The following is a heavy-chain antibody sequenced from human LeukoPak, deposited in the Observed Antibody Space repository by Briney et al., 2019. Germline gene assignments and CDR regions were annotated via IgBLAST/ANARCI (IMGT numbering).Heavy chain of an antibody. Sequence: GASVKLSCKASGYTFTSYGISWVRQAPGQGLEWMGWISAYNGNTNYAQKLQGRVTMTTDTSTSTAYMELRSLRSDDTAVYYCARAPTQTYCGGDCYAFQDYWGQGTLVTVSS. D-gene: IGHD2-21*02. CDR3: ARAPTQTYCGGDCYAFQDY. J-gene: IGHJ4*02. CDR2: ISAYNGNT. V-gene: IGHV1-18*01. CDR1: GYTFTSYG.